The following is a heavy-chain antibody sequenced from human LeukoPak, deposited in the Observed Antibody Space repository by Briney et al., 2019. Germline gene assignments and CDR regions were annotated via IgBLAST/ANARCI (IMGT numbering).Heavy chain of an antibody. CDR1: GGSFSGYY. J-gene: IGHJ4*02. D-gene: IGHD1-14*01. CDR3: ARSLTEFDY. V-gene: IGHV4-34*01. CDR2: INHSGST. Sequence: SETLSLTCAVYGGSFSGYYWSWIRQPPGKGLEWIGEINHSGSTNYNPSLKSRVTISVDTSKNQFSLKLSSVTAVDTAVYYCARSLTEFDYWGQGTLATVSS.